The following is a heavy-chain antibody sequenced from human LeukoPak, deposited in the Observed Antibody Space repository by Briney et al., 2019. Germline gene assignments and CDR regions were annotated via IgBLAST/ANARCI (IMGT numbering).Heavy chain of an antibody. J-gene: IGHJ6*03. D-gene: IGHD6-13*01. Sequence: ASQTLSLTCTVSGGSISSGGFYWSWIRQPPGKGLEWIGYIHHSGDTYQNPSLKSRVTVSSDRSKNEFYLKLSSVTAADTAVYYCARVNSSSPPYYYYYMDVWGKGTTVTVSS. CDR1: GGSISSGGFY. CDR2: IHHSGDT. CDR3: ARVNSSSPPYYYYYMDV. V-gene: IGHV4-30-2*01.